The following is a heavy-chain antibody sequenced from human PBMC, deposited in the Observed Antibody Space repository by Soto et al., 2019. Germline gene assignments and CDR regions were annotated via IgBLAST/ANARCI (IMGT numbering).Heavy chain of an antibody. D-gene: IGHD3-16*02. V-gene: IGHV3-23*01. CDR2: ISGGGDRT. CDR1: GFPFNTHG. Sequence: GGSLRLSCVASGFPFNTHGMAWVRQAPGKGLEWVSGISGGGDRTRYADAVKGRFTISRDNSRNTVDLQMAGLRAEDTAIYYCAKTSTYDYFWGDYRYFFDSWGQGTVVTVSS. J-gene: IGHJ4*02. CDR3: AKTSTYDYFWGDYRYFFDS.